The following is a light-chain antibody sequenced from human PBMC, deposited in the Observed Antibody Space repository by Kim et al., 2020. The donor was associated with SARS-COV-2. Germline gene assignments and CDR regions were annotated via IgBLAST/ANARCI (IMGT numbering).Light chain of an antibody. CDR3: ASWDDSLTGLYV. CDR1: TSKRVSKL. Sequence: VTMRCAGRTSKRVSKLVYWYQQLPGTAPKRLIYMDNQRPSGVPDRFSGSKSGTSASLASSGLRSEGEADYYCASWDDSLTGLYVFGTGTKVTVL. J-gene: IGLJ1*01. V-gene: IGLV1-47*01. CDR2: MDN.